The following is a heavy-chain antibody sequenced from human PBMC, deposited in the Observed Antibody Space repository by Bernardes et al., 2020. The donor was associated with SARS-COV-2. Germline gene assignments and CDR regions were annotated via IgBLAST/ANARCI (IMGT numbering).Heavy chain of an antibody. CDR3: ARGSSSITMIVIVMTGQSHSFAF. V-gene: IGHV4-34*01. D-gene: IGHD3-22*01. CDR1: GGSFSGYY. CDR2: INHSGST. J-gene: IGHJ4*02. Sequence: SETLSLTYAIDGGSFSGYYWSWIRQTPGKGLEWIVEINHSGSTNYNPSLKSQVTIAVDTSTNEVSMSLTSVTAADTAVYYCARGSSSITMIVIVMTGQSHSFAFWGRGALVTVSS.